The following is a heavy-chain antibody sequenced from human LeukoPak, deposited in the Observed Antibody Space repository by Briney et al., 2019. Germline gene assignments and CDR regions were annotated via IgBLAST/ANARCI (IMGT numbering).Heavy chain of an antibody. Sequence: KPSETLSLTCAVYGGSFSGYYWSWIRQPPGKGLEWIGEINHSGSTNYNPSLKSRVTISVDTSKNQFFLKLSSVTAADTAVYYCAIRSYYDSSGGQFDYWGQGTLVAVSS. J-gene: IGHJ4*02. V-gene: IGHV4-34*01. D-gene: IGHD3-22*01. CDR1: GGSFSGYY. CDR2: INHSGST. CDR3: AIRSYYDSSGGQFDY.